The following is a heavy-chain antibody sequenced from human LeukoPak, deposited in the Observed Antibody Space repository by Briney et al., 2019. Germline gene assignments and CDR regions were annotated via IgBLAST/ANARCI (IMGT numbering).Heavy chain of an antibody. CDR3: ARGPFMVRGVRGWFDP. CDR2: VFTSGKT. Sequence: PSETLSLTCTVSGVSMTIGGYYWTWIRQPAGKGLEWLGRVFTSGKTDYNPSLKSRLTISLETSENQFSLKLSSVTAADTAVYYCARGPFMVRGVRGWFDPWGQGTLVTVSS. D-gene: IGHD3-10*01. V-gene: IGHV4-61*02. CDR1: GVSMTIGGYY. J-gene: IGHJ5*02.